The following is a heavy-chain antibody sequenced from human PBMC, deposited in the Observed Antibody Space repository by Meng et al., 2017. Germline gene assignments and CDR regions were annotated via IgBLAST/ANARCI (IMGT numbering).Heavy chain of an antibody. V-gene: IGHV3-11*04. Sequence: QVQLVESGGGLVKPGGSLRLSCAASGFTFSDYYMSWIRQAPGKGLEWVSSISTTGSSIYYADSVKGRFSISRDNAENSLYLQINSLRVEDTAVYYCARDHGFLNWFDPWGQGTLVTVSS. J-gene: IGHJ5*02. CDR2: ISTTGSSI. D-gene: IGHD2/OR15-2a*01. CDR1: GFTFSDYY. CDR3: ARDHGFLNWFDP.